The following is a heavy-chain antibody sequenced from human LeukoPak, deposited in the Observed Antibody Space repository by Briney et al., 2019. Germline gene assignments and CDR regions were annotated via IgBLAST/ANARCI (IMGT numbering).Heavy chain of an antibody. J-gene: IGHJ4*02. CDR2: IYHSGST. V-gene: IGHV4-59*01. Sequence: RSSETLSLTCTVSGGSISSYYWSWIRQPPGKGLEWIGYIYHSGSTNYNPSLKSRVTISVDTSKTQISLKLRAVTAADTAVYYCARSRVRSDYWGYFDYWGQGTLVTVSS. CDR3: ARSRVRSDYWGYFDY. D-gene: IGHD3-3*01. CDR1: GGSISSYY.